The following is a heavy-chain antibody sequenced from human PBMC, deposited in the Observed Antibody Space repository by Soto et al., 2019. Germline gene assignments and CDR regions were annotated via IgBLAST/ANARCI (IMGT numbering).Heavy chain of an antibody. J-gene: IGHJ4*02. CDR3: ARDQRGYSYGYFDY. D-gene: IGHD5-18*01. CDR2: IYYSGST. V-gene: IGHV4-31*03. Sequence: SETLSLTCTVSGGSISSGGYYWSWIRQHPGKGLEWIGYIYYSGSTYYNPSLKSRVTISVDTSKNQFSLKLSSVTAADTAVYYCARDQRGYSYGYFDYWGQGTLVTVSS. CDR1: GGSISSGGYY.